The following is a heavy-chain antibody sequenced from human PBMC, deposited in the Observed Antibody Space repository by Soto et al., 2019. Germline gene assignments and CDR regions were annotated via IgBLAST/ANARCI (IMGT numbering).Heavy chain of an antibody. CDR1: GGSISGYL. CDR2: LSDSGST. Sequence: SETLSLTCTVSGGSISGYLWSWIRQPPGKGLECIGYLSDSGSTDYTPSLNSRVTISVDTSKNQFSLQLSSVTAADTAVYYCARKEYGDGLDVWGQGTTVTVSS. CDR3: ARKEYGDGLDV. D-gene: IGHD2-2*01. J-gene: IGHJ6*02. V-gene: IGHV4-59*01.